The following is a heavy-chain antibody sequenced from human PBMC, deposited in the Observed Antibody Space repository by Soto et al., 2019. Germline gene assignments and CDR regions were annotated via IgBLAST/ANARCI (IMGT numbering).Heavy chain of an antibody. CDR3: AKDQTGGNYIDYGMDV. V-gene: IGHV3-23*01. J-gene: IGHJ6*02. Sequence: EVQLLESGGGLVQPGWSLRLSCAASGFTFSSYALTWVRQARGRGLEWVATISGSGGNAYFADSVKGRFTSSRVNFKNTLHLQMSSLRAEDTAIGYGAKDQTGGNYIDYGMDVWGQGTTVTVSS. D-gene: IGHD1-7*01. CDR1: GFTFSSYA. CDR2: ISGSGGNA.